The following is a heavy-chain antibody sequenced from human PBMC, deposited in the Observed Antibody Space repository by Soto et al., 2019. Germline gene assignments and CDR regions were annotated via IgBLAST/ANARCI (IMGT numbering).Heavy chain of an antibody. D-gene: IGHD2-21*02. V-gene: IGHV4-34*01. CDR1: GGSFSGYY. J-gene: IGHJ6*02. CDR2: INHSGST. Sequence: PSETLSLTCAVYGGSFSGYYWSWIRQPPGKGLEWIGEINHSGSTNYNPSLKSRVTISVDTSKNQFSLKLSSVTAADTAVYYCARGRGVVTAIRYYYYYGMDVWGQGTTVTVSS. CDR3: ARGRGVVTAIRYYYYYGMDV.